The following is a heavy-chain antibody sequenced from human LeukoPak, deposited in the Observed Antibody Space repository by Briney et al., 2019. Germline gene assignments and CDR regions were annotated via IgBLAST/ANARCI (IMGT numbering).Heavy chain of an antibody. D-gene: IGHD3-3*01. Sequence: SETLSLTCAVYGGSFSGYYWSWIRQPPGKGLEWVGEFNHSGSTNYNPSLKSRVTISVDTSKNQFSLKLSSVTAADTAVYYCARVLVAYYDFWSGYYKGDAFDIWGQGTMVTVSS. CDR2: FNHSGST. CDR1: GGSFSGYY. J-gene: IGHJ3*02. V-gene: IGHV4-34*01. CDR3: ARVLVAYYDFWSGYYKGDAFDI.